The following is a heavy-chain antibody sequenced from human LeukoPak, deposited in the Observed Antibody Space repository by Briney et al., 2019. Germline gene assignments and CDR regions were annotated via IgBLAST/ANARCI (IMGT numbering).Heavy chain of an antibody. CDR1: GFTFSSND. V-gene: IGHV3-53*01. CDR2: IYSGGST. J-gene: IGHJ4*02. D-gene: IGHD3-16*01. CDR3: AKKWDYVWGSYVERYFDY. Sequence: PGGSLRLSCAASGFTFSSNDMSWVRQAPGKGLECSSVIYSGGSTDYADSVKGRLTISRDNSKNTLYLQMNSLRAEDTAVYYCAKKWDYVWGSYVERYFDYWGQGTLVTVSS.